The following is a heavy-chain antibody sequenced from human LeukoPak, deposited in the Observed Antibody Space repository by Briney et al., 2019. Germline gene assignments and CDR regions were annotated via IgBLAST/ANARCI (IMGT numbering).Heavy chain of an antibody. CDR3: AAALLRGDQYWYFDL. Sequence: GGSLKLSCAASGFTFSGSAMHWVRQASGKGLEWVGRIRSKANSYATAYAASVKGRFTISRDDSKSTAYLQMNSLKTEDTAVYYCAAALLRGDQYWYFDLWGRGTLVTVS. V-gene: IGHV3-73*01. CDR2: IRSKANSYAT. D-gene: IGHD3-10*01. J-gene: IGHJ2*01. CDR1: GFTFSGSA.